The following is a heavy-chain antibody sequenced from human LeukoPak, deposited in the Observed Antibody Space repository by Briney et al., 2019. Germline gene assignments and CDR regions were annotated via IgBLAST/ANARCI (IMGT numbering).Heavy chain of an antibody. CDR2: IYYSGST. D-gene: IGHD3-22*01. V-gene: IGHV4-59*01. J-gene: IGHJ4*02. CDR1: GASISSYY. CDR3: ARNFDTSGYYVFFDY. Sequence: SETLSLTCNVSGASISSYYWSWIRQPPGKELEWIGYIYYSGSTSYNPSLTSRVTMSVDTSKNQFSLSLTAVTAADTAVYYCARNFDTSGYYVFFDYWGQGALVTVSS.